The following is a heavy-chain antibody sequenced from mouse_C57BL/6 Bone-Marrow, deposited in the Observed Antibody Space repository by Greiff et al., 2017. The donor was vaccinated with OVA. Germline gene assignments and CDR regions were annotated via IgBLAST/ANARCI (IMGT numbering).Heavy chain of an antibody. Sequence: LQESGAELARPGASVKLSCKASGYTFTSYGISWVKQRTGQGLEWIGEIYPRSGNTYYNEKFKGKATLTADKSSSTAYMELRSLTSEDSAVYFCARGDYGSPYFDYWGQGTTLTVSS. J-gene: IGHJ2*01. CDR3: ARGDYGSPYFDY. D-gene: IGHD1-1*01. CDR2: IYPRSGNT. V-gene: IGHV1-81*01. CDR1: GYTFTSYG.